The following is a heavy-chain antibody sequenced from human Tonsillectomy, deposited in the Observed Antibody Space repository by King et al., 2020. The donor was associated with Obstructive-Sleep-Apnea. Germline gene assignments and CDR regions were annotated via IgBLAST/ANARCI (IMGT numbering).Heavy chain of an antibody. Sequence: VQLQQWGAGLLKPSETLSLTCDVYGGSFSAYYWGWIRQPPGKGLEWIGESNDSGSTNYNSSLKSRVTISVDTSKNQFSLKLNSVTAADTAVYYCARLDCSGGSCYWGNFDYWGQGTLVTASS. D-gene: IGHD2-15*01. CDR3: ARLDCSGGSCYWGNFDY. J-gene: IGHJ4*02. CDR1: GGSFSAYY. V-gene: IGHV4-34*01. CDR2: SNDSGST.